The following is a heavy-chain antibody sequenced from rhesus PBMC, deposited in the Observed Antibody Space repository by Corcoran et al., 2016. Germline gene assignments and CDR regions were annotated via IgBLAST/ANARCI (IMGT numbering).Heavy chain of an antibody. V-gene: IGHV4-122*02. D-gene: IGHD4-35*01. CDR2: ITDRGNT. CDR3: ARTVYGNGCFDY. CDR1: GGSISSGYYY. J-gene: IGHJ4*01. Sequence: QVQLQESGPGLVKPSETLSLTCAVSGGSISSGYYYWSWIRQSPGKGLERIGYITDRGNTSYNPSLKSRVTISRDTSKNQFSLKRSSVTAADTAVYYCARTVYGNGCFDYWGQGALVTVSS.